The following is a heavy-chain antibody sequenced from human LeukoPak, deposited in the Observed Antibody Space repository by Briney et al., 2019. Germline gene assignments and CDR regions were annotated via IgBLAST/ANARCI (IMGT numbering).Heavy chain of an antibody. V-gene: IGHV1-8*01. D-gene: IGHD3-22*01. CDR1: GYTFTSYD. Sequence: ASVKVSCKASGYTFTSYDINWVRQATGQGLEWMGWMNPNSGNTGYAQKLQGRVTMTTDTSTSTAYMELRSLRSDDTAVYYCARDLGYYYDSSGSVTYDYWGQGTLVTVSS. CDR3: ARDLGYYYDSSGSVTYDY. CDR2: MNPNSGNT. J-gene: IGHJ4*02.